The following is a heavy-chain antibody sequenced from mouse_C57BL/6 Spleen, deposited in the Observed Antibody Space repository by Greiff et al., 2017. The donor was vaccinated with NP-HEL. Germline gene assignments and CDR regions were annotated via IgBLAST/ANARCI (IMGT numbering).Heavy chain of an antibody. CDR3: ARSMVTTFFDY. V-gene: IGHV5-6*01. Sequence: EVKLVESGGDLVKPGGSLKLSCAASGFTFSSYGMSWVRQTPDKRLEWVATISSGGSYTYYPDSVKGRFTISRDNAKNTLYLQMSSLKSEDTAMYYCARSMVTTFFDYWGQGTTLTVSS. CDR2: ISSGGSYT. CDR1: GFTFSSYG. J-gene: IGHJ2*01. D-gene: IGHD2-2*01.